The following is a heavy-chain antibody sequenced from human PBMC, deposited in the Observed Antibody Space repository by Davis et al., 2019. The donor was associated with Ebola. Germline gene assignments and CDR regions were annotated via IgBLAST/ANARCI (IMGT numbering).Heavy chain of an antibody. Sequence: SVKVSCKASGGTFSSYAISWVRQAPGQGLEWMGGIIPIFGTANYAQKFQGRVTITADKSTSTAYMELRSLRSDDTAVYYCARDSVVRSSWYWGGYYYYGMDVWGQGTTVTVSS. V-gene: IGHV1-69*06. CDR3: ARDSVVRSSWYWGGYYYYGMDV. CDR1: GGTFSSYA. J-gene: IGHJ6*02. D-gene: IGHD6-13*01. CDR2: IIPIFGTA.